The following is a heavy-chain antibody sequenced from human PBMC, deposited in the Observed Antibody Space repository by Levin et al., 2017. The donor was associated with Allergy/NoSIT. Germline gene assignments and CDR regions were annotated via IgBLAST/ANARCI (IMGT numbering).Heavy chain of an antibody. CDR1: GGSISIGSFY. V-gene: IGHV4-39*01. CDR2: VYYTGST. D-gene: IGHD3-10*01. J-gene: IGHJ5*02. Sequence: KTSETLSLTCNVSGGSISIGSFYWGWIRQPPGKGLEWIGSVYYTGSTYYNPSLKSRVTISVDTSKNQLSLKLTSVTAADTAVYYCARRRDEITLVRGVIGRTFDPWGQGTLVTVSS. CDR3: ARRRDEITLVRGVIGRTFDP.